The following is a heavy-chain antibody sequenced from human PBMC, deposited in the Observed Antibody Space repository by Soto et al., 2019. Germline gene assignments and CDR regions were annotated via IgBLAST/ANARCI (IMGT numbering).Heavy chain of an antibody. Sequence: LSLTCAVYGGSFSGYYWSWIRQPPGKGLEWIGEINHSGSTNYNPSLKSRVTISVDTSKNQFSLKLSSVTAADTAVYYCARPYSSSWYRAGYYGMDVWGQGTTVTVPS. CDR3: ARPYSSSWYRAGYYGMDV. CDR2: INHSGST. CDR1: GGSFSGYY. J-gene: IGHJ6*02. D-gene: IGHD6-13*01. V-gene: IGHV4-34*01.